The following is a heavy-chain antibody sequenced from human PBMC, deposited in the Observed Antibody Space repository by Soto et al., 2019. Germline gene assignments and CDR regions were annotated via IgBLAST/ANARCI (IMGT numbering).Heavy chain of an antibody. CDR1: GFTFSSYG. J-gene: IGHJ4*02. CDR3: ATVDYSNYYYFDY. Sequence: PGGSLRLSCAASGFTFSSYGMHWVRQAPGKGLEWVAVISYDGSNKYYADSVKGRFTISRDNSKNTLYLQLNSLRAADTAVYYCATVDYSNYYYFDYWGQGNLVTVSS. D-gene: IGHD4-4*01. CDR2: ISYDGSNK. V-gene: IGHV3-30*03.